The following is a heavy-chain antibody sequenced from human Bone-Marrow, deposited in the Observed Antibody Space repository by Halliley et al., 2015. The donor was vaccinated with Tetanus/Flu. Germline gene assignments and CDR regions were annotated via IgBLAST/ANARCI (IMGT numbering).Heavy chain of an antibody. V-gene: IGHV4-59*01. Sequence: GLVKPSETLSLTCTVSGGSLRNSYWNWIRQSPGRGLECIGYTYHTGSTNYNPSLKNRVSISVDLSTNQFSLKLASVTAEDTAIYYCARGRRDLPPFVFDIWGQGRMVTVSS. J-gene: IGHJ3*02. CDR2: TYHTGST. CDR1: GGSLRNSY. CDR3: ARGRRDLPPFVFDI.